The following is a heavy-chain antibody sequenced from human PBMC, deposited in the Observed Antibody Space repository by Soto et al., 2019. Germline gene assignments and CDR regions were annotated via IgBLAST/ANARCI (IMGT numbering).Heavy chain of an antibody. V-gene: IGHV4-39*01. J-gene: IGHJ6*03. D-gene: IGHD6-6*01. Sequence: PSETLSLTCTVSGGSISSSSYYWGWIRQPPGKGLEWIGSIYYSGSTYYNPSLKSRVTISVDTSKNQFSLKLSSVTAADTAVYYCARNEYSSSDMFYHYMDVWGKGTTVTVSS. CDR3: ARNEYSSSDMFYHYMDV. CDR1: GGSISSSSYY. CDR2: IYYSGST.